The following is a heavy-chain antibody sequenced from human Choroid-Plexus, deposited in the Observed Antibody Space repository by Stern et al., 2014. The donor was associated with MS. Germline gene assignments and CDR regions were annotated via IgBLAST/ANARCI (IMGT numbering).Heavy chain of an antibody. CDR2: ISYDGRK. Sequence: QVQLVESGGGVVQPGTPLRLSCAASGFSFSSFGMHWVRQAPGKGLEWVALISYDGRKDYADSVKGRFAISRDNSKNTLYLQMNSLRAEDTAVYYCAKDRQYLTFFFDFWGQGSLVTVSS. V-gene: IGHV3-30*18. D-gene: IGHD2/OR15-2a*01. CDR1: GFSFSSFG. CDR3: AKDRQYLTFFFDF. J-gene: IGHJ4*02.